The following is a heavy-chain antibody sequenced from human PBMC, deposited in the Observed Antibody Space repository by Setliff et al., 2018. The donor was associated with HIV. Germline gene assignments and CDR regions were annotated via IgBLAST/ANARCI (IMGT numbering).Heavy chain of an antibody. Sequence: ASVKVSCKPSGYTFTNYDINWVRQAAGQGLEWMGWMNPGSRNTGYAQRLEGSVTMTRDTSISTAYRELNNVKFEDTAVYYCARARTDHYARGRRSHYYIDVWAIGATVTVSS. CDR3: ARARTDHYARGRRSHYYIDV. D-gene: IGHD3-22*01. CDR2: MNPGSRNT. V-gene: IGHV1-8*02. CDR1: GYTFTNYD. J-gene: IGHJ6*03.